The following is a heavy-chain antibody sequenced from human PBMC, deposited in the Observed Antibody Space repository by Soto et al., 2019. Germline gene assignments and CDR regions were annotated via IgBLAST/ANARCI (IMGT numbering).Heavy chain of an antibody. V-gene: IGHV4-34*01. D-gene: IGHD6-19*01. CDR1: GGSFSGYY. CDR3: ARGPTYSSGWYGGYYFDY. J-gene: IGHJ4*02. CDR2: INHSGST. Sequence: SETLSLTCAVYGGSFSGYYWSWIRQPPGKGLEWIGEINHSGSTNYNPSLKSRVTISVDTSKNQFSLKLSSVTAADTAVYYCARGPTYSSGWYGGYYFDYWGQGTLVTVSS.